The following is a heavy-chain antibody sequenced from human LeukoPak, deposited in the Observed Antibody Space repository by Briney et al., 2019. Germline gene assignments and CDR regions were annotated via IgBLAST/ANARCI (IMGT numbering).Heavy chain of an antibody. D-gene: IGHD6-13*01. J-gene: IGHJ4*02. CDR1: GGSISSSNW. V-gene: IGHV4-4*02. CDR2: IYHSGST. Sequence: SETLSLTCAVSGGSISSSNWWSWVRQPPGKGLEWIGEIYHSGSTNYNPSLKSRVTISVDKSKNQFSLKLSSVTAADTAVYYCGKGGSSWSRWDYWGQGTLVTVSS. CDR3: GKGGSSWSRWDY.